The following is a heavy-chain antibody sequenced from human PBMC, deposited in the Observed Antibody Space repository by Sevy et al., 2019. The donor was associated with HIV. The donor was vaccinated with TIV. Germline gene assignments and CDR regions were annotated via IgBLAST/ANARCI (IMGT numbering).Heavy chain of an antibody. D-gene: IGHD2-15*01. V-gene: IGHV3-30-3*01. CDR1: GFTFSSYA. CDR2: ISYAGSNK. Sequence: GGSLRLSCAASGFTFSSYAMHWVRQAPGKGLEWVAVISYAGSNKYYADSVKGRFTISRDNSKNTLYLQMNSLRAEDTAVYYCARDSLRLGYGSGGSCYSPQSYWGQGTLVTVSS. J-gene: IGHJ4*02. CDR3: ARDSLRLGYGSGGSCYSPQSY.